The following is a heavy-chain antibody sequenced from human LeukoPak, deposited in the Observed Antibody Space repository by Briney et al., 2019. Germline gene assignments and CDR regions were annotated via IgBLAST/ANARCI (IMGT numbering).Heavy chain of an antibody. CDR2: IYSGGIT. J-gene: IGHJ4*02. D-gene: IGHD6-19*01. Sequence: GGSLRLSCAASGFTVSSNYMSWVRQAPGKGLDWVSVIYSGGITYYADSVKGRFTISRDNSKNTLYLQMNSLRVEDTAVYYCARQVAGPYYFASWGQGTLVTVSS. CDR1: GFTVSSNY. CDR3: ARQVAGPYYFAS. V-gene: IGHV3-53*01.